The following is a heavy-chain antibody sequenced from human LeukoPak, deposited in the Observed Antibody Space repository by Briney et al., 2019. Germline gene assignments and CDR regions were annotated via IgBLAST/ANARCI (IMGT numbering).Heavy chain of an antibody. CDR2: ISVSGGSA. CDR1: GFTFSSYG. Sequence: GRSLRLSCAASGFTFSSYGIHWVRQAPGKGLEWVSTISVSGGSAYYADSVKGRFTISRDNSKNTLYLQMDSLRAEDTAVYYCAKREGGSGSYRLYYFDYWGQGTLVTVSA. CDR3: AKREGGSGSYRLYYFDY. V-gene: IGHV3-23*01. D-gene: IGHD3-10*01. J-gene: IGHJ4*02.